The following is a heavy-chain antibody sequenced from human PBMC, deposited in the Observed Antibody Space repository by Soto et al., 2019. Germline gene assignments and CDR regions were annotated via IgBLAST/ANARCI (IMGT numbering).Heavy chain of an antibody. Sequence: GGSLRLSCAASGFTFRSYGMHWFRQAPGKWLEWVAVISYDGSNKYYADSVKGRFTISRDNSKNTLYLQMNSLRAEDTAVYYCAKDLGVPAAIPNYGMDVWGQGTTVTVSS. CDR3: AKDLGVPAAIPNYGMDV. CDR1: GFTFRSYG. J-gene: IGHJ6*02. CDR2: ISYDGSNK. D-gene: IGHD2-2*02. V-gene: IGHV3-30*18.